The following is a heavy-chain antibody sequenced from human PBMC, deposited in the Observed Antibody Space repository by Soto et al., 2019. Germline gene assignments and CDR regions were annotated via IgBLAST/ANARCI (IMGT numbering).Heavy chain of an antibody. V-gene: IGHV4-39*01. Sequence: SETLSLTCSVSGGSIIISSHYWGWIRQSPGKGLDWIGSIYYRGSAYYNPSLKSRVTISVDTSKNQFSLKLRSVTAADTSVYYCARHPGIAAHFDFWGQGNLVTVSS. CDR1: GGSIIISSHY. CDR2: IYYRGSA. D-gene: IGHD6-13*01. CDR3: ARHPGIAAHFDF. J-gene: IGHJ4*02.